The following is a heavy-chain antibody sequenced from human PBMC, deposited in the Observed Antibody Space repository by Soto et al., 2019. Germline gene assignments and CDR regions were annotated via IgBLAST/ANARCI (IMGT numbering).Heavy chain of an antibody. CDR1: GFSLSTSGVG. Sequence: QITLKESGPTLVKPTQTLTLTCTFSGFSLSTSGVGVGWIRQPPGKALEWLALIYWDDDKRYSPSLKSRLTTAKDTSKNRVVLTMTNMDPVDTATYYCAPSEPGDYEDYGMDVWGQGTTVTVSS. J-gene: IGHJ6*02. V-gene: IGHV2-5*02. CDR2: IYWDDDK. D-gene: IGHD4-17*01. CDR3: APSEPGDYEDYGMDV.